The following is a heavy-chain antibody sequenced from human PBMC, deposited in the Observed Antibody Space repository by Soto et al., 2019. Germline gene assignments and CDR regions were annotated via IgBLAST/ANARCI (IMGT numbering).Heavy chain of an antibody. V-gene: IGHV4-31*03. CDR3: ARVSATGTRWFDP. CDR2: ISHRGTA. J-gene: IGHJ5*02. Sequence: SETLSLTCTVSGGSISSGAYYWGWIRQHPWKGLEWIGYISHRGTAYYTPSLKSRVSLSVDPSKSQFSLNVTSLTAADTAVYYCARVSATGTRWFDPWGPGXLVTVSS. CDR1: GGSISSGAYY. D-gene: IGHD6-13*01.